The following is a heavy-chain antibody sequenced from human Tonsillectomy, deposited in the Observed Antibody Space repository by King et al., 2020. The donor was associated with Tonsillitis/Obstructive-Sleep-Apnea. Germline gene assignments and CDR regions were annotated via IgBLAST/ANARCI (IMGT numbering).Heavy chain of an antibody. CDR1: GFTFSSYG. Sequence: VQLVESGGGVVQPGRSLRLSCAASGFTFSSYGMHWVRQAPGKGLEWVAVISYDGSNKYYADSVKGRLTISRDNSKNTLYLQMNNLRAEDTAVYYCAKDKRMVRGTLDYWGQGTLVTVSS. CDR2: ISYDGSNK. CDR3: AKDKRMVRGTLDY. J-gene: IGHJ4*02. D-gene: IGHD3-10*01. V-gene: IGHV3-30*18.